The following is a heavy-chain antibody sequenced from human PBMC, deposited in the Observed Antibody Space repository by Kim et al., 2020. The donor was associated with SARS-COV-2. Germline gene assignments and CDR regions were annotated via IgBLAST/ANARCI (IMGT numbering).Heavy chain of an antibody. D-gene: IGHD6-19*01. Sequence: GGSLRLSCAASGFTFSNFAMTWVRQAPGKGLEWVSVISGSGGSTHYADSVKGRFTISRDNSKNTLYLQVNSLRAEDTAVYYCAKDVAGYYYYAMDVWGQG. CDR2: ISGSGGST. CDR3: AKDVAGYYYYAMDV. V-gene: IGHV3-23*01. CDR1: GFTFSNFA. J-gene: IGHJ6*02.